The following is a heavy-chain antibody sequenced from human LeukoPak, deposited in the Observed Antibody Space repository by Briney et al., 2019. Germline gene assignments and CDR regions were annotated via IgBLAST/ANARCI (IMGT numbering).Heavy chain of an antibody. CDR2: ISYDGSNE. Sequence: GGSLSLSCAASGFTFSSYGMQWVRQAPGKGLEWVAVISYDGSNEYYADSVKGRFTISRDNSKNTLYLQMNSLRAEDTAVYYCAKDSHFGCWGQGTLVTVSS. J-gene: IGHJ4*02. CDR1: GFTFSSYG. CDR3: AKDSHFGC. V-gene: IGHV3-30*18. D-gene: IGHD3-10*01.